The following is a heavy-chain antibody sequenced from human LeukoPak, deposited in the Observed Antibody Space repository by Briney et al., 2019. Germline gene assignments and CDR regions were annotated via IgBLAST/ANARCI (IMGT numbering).Heavy chain of an antibody. Sequence: GGSLRLSCAASGFTFSNYAMHWVRQAPGKGLEWVAVMSYEGSNTYYADSVKGRFTISRDNSKNTLYLQMNSLRAEDTAVYYCARDLFLGAADEADYWGQGTLVTVSS. CDR2: MSYEGSNT. CDR1: GFTFSNYA. V-gene: IGHV3-30-3*01. J-gene: IGHJ4*02. CDR3: ARDLFLGAADEADY. D-gene: IGHD1-26*01.